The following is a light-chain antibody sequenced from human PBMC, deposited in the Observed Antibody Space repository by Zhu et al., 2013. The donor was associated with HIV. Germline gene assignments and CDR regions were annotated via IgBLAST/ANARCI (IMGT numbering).Light chain of an antibody. V-gene: IGLV2-11*01. J-gene: IGLJ1*01. CDR2: DVT. CDR3: CSYAGSNTYV. Sequence: QSALTQPRSVSGSPGQSVAISCTGTTRDVGGYNFVFWYQRHPGKAPKLMIYDVTKRPSGVPDRFSGSKSGNTASLTISGLQAEDEAEYYCCSYAGSNTYVFGTGTKVTV. CDR1: TRDVGGYNF.